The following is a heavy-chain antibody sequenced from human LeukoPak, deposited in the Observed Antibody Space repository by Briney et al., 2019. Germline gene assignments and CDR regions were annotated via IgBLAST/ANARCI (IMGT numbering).Heavy chain of an antibody. J-gene: IGHJ4*02. Sequence: GASVKVSCKASGYTFTGYYMHWVRQAPGQGLEWMGWINPNSGGTNYAQKFQGWVTMTRDTSISTAYMELSRLRSDDTAVYYCARENSGYDHRGYSYGLEAYYFDYWGQGTLVTVSS. CDR3: ARENSGYDHRGYSYGLEAYYFDY. CDR2: INPNSGGT. CDR1: GYTFTGYY. V-gene: IGHV1-2*04. D-gene: IGHD5-18*01.